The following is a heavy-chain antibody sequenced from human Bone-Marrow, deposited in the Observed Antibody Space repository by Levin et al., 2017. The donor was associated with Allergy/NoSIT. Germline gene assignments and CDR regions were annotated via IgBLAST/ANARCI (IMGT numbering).Heavy chain of an antibody. J-gene: IGHJ4*02. CDR1: GFTFSSYA. D-gene: IGHD3-22*01. V-gene: IGHV3-30*04. CDR2: ISYDGSNK. CDR3: ARDPGGLTWLLPLWYFDY. Sequence: GGSLRLSCAASGFTFSSYAMHWVRQAPGKGLEWVAVISYDGSNKYYADSVKGRFTISRDNSKNTLYLQMNSLRAEDTAVYYCARDPGGLTWLLPLWYFDYWGQGTLVTVSS.